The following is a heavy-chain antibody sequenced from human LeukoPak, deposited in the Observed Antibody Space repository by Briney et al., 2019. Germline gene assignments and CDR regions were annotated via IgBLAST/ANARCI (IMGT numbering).Heavy chain of an antibody. V-gene: IGHV1-8*01. CDR2: MNPNSGNT. CDR3: AKASNYYYYYALDV. D-gene: IGHD4-11*01. Sequence: GASVKVSCKASGYTFSSYDINWVRQATGQGLERMGWMNPNSGNTGYAQNFQGRVTMTRNTSINTAYMELSSLRPDDTAVYFCAKASNYYYYYALDVWGQGTTVTVSS. J-gene: IGHJ6*02. CDR1: GYTFSSYD.